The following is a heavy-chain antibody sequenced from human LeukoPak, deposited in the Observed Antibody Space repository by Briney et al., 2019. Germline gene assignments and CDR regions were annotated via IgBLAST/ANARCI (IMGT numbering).Heavy chain of an antibody. V-gene: IGHV4-59*01. CDR2: IYYSGST. Sequence: PSETLSLTCTVSGGSISSYYWSWIRQPPGKGLEWIGYIYYSGSTNYNPSLKSRVTISVDTSKNQFSLKLSSVTAADTAVYYCARERSIAARPTAFDIWGQGTMVTVSS. CDR1: GGSISSYY. D-gene: IGHD6-6*01. CDR3: ARERSIAARPTAFDI. J-gene: IGHJ3*02.